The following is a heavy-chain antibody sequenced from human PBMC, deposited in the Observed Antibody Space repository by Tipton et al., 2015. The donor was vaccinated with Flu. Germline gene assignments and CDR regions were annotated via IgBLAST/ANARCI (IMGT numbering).Heavy chain of an antibody. CDR3: AKVKFGWVES. V-gene: IGHV4-39*07. Sequence: TLSLTCSASDGSISSSSHYWGWIRQSPGRGLEWVGSIYYTGYPYHNPSLKSRLAMSIDTSKIQFSLRLSSMTAADTAVYYCAKVKFGWVESWAQGILVTVSS. CDR2: IYYTGYP. J-gene: IGHJ5*01. D-gene: IGHD3-16*01. CDR1: DGSISSSSHY.